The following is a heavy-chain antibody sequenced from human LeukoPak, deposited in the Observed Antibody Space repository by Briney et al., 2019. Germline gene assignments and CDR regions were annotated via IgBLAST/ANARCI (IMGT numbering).Heavy chain of an antibody. D-gene: IGHD1-14*01. Sequence: GGSLRLSCAASGFTFSDYGMHWVRQTPGEGLEWVAFTRPDGNNKYYADSVKGRFTISRDNSKNTLYLQMNSLRAEDTAVYYCARGVEPLAANTLAYWGQGTLVTVSS. CDR2: TRPDGNNK. CDR1: GFTFSDYG. J-gene: IGHJ4*02. V-gene: IGHV3-30*02. CDR3: ARGVEPLAANTLAY.